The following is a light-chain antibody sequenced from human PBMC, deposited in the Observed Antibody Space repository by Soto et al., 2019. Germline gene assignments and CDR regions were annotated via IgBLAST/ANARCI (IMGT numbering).Light chain of an antibody. CDR2: EVS. V-gene: IGLV2-8*01. J-gene: IGLJ1*01. CDR3: SSYAGSNNFGV. Sequence: QSVLTQPPSASGSPGQSVAISCTRTSSDVGGYNYVSWYQQRPGKAPKLMIYEVSKRPSGVPDRFSGSKSGNTASLTVSGLQAEDEADYYCSSYAGSNNFGVFGTGTKVPVL. CDR1: SSDVGGYNY.